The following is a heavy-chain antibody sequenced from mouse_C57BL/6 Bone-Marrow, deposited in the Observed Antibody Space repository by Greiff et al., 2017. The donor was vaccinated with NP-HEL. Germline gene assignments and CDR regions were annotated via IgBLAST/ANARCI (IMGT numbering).Heavy chain of an antibody. CDR3: TGDYGSSYRAWFAY. CDR2: IRLKSDNYAT. V-gene: IGHV6-3*01. Sequence: EVKLQESGGGLVQPGGSMKLSCVASGFTFSNYWMNWVRQSPEKGLEWVAQIRLKSDNYATHYAESVKGRFTISRDDSNSSVYLQMNNLRAEDTVIYYCTGDYGSSYRAWFAYWGQGTLVTVSA. D-gene: IGHD1-1*01. CDR1: GFTFSNYW. J-gene: IGHJ3*01.